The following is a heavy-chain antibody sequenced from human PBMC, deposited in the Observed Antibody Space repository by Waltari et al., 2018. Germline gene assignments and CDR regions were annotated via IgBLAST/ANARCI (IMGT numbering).Heavy chain of an antibody. D-gene: IGHD2-2*01. Sequence: QVQLQESGQGLVKPSGTLSLTCAVSGDSISGNYWWSWVRQSPEKGLEWIGQVHHSGKTHYNPSLQSRVARSVDKPTNQFALNLNSVTAADTAIYYCAGDRAIGLFFDYWGRGTLVTVSS. V-gene: IGHV4-4*02. CDR1: GDSISGNYW. CDR2: VHHSGKT. CDR3: AGDRAIGLFFDY. J-gene: IGHJ4*02.